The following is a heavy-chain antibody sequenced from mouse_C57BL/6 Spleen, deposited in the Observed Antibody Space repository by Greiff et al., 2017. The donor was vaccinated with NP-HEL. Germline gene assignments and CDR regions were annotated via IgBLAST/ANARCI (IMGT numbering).Heavy chain of an antibody. CDR1: GFNIKDDY. D-gene: IGHD1-1*01. Sequence: VQLQQSGAELVRPGASAKLSCTASGFNIKDDYMHWVKQRPEQGLEGIGWIDPENGDTEYASKFQGKATITADTSSNTAYLQLSSLTSEDTAVYYCTLYYYGSSYWYFDVWGTGTTVTVSS. V-gene: IGHV14-4*01. CDR3: TLYYYGSSYWYFDV. CDR2: IDPENGDT. J-gene: IGHJ1*03.